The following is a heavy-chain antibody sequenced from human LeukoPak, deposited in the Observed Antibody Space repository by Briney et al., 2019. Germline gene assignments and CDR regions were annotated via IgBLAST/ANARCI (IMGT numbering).Heavy chain of an antibody. Sequence: GASVKVSCKASGYTFTSYAMNWVRQAPGQGLEWMGWINTNTGNPTYAQGFTGRFVFSLDTSVSTAYLQISSLKAEDTAVYYCARGVTYYDILTGYYRRPPYFDYWGQGTLVTVSS. V-gene: IGHV7-4-1*02. J-gene: IGHJ4*02. CDR1: GYTFTSYA. D-gene: IGHD3-9*01. CDR2: INTNTGNP. CDR3: ARGVTYYDILTGYYRRPPYFDY.